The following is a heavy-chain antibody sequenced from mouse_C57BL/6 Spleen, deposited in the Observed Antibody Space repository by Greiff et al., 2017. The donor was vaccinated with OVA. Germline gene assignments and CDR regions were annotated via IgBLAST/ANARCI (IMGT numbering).Heavy chain of an antibody. D-gene: IGHD1-1*01. Sequence: VQLQQSGPVLVKPGASVKMSCKASGYTFTDYYMNWVKQSHGKSLEWIGVINPYNGGTSYNQKFKGKATLTVDKSSSTAYMELNSLTSEDSAVYCCARSYYGSSSWFAYWGQGTLVTVSA. V-gene: IGHV1-19*01. CDR2: INPYNGGT. J-gene: IGHJ3*01. CDR3: ARSYYGSSSWFAY. CDR1: GYTFTDYY.